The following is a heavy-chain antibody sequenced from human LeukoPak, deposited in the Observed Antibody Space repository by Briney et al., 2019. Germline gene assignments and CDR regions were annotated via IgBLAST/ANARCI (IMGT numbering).Heavy chain of an antibody. Sequence: SETLSLTCTVSGGSISSDYWSWIRQPPGKGLEWIGYVYYSGSTNYNPSLRSRVTISVDRSKNQFSLRVSSVTAADTAVYYCARHEPSGYSYGIHDAFDIWGQGTMVTVSS. V-gene: IGHV4-59*01. CDR2: VYYSGST. D-gene: IGHD5-18*01. CDR3: ARHEPSGYSYGIHDAFDI. J-gene: IGHJ3*02. CDR1: GGSISSDY.